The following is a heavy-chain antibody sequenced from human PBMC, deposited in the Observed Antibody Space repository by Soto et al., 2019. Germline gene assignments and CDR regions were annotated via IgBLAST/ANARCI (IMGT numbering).Heavy chain of an antibody. V-gene: IGHV3-7*01. Sequence: PGGSLRLSCAASGFTFSSYWMNWVRQAPGKGLEWVANIKHDGSEKYYVDSVKGRFTISRDNAKKSLYLQLNSLRAEDTAVYYCARGRPVPYWGQGTLVTVSS. CDR1: GFTFSSYW. D-gene: IGHD3-10*01. CDR2: IKHDGSEK. J-gene: IGHJ4*02. CDR3: ARGRPVPY.